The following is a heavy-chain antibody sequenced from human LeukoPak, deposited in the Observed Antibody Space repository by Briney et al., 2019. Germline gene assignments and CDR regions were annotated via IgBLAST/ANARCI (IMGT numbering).Heavy chain of an antibody. D-gene: IGHD4-17*01. CDR1: GFTFSSYG. J-gene: IGHJ4*02. V-gene: IGHV3-30*19. CDR2: ISYDGSNK. CDR3: ARGGGTAMGYGDLADY. Sequence: GGSLRLSCAASGFTFSSYGMHWVRQAPGKGLEWVAVISYDGSNKYYADSVKGRFTISRDNSKNTLYLQMNSLRAEDTAVYYCARGGGTAMGYGDLADYWGQGTLVTVSS.